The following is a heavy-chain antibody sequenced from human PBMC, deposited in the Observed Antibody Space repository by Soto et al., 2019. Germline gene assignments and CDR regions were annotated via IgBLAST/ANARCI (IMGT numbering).Heavy chain of an antibody. J-gene: IGHJ6*02. D-gene: IGHD6-13*01. Sequence: SETLSLTCTVSGGSISSYYWSWVRQPPGQGLEWIGSIYYSGSTYYNPSLKSRVTISVDTSKNQFSLKLSSVTAADTAVYYCASFGYSSSWAFYYYGMDVWGQGTTVTVSS. CDR1: GGSISSYY. CDR2: IYYSGST. V-gene: IGHV4-59*08. CDR3: ASFGYSSSWAFYYYGMDV.